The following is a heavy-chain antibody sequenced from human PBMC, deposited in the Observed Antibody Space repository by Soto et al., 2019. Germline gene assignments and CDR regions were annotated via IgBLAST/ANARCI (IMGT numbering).Heavy chain of an antibody. V-gene: IGHV1-69*04. Sequence: GASVKVSCKASGGTFSSYTISWVRQAPGQGLEWMGRIIPILGIANYAQKFQGRVTITADKSTSTAYMELSSLRSEDTAVYYCARDCTNGVCSRRGGRDYYYYMDVWGKGTTVTVSS. CDR1: GGTFSSYT. D-gene: IGHD2-8*01. CDR2: IIPILGIA. J-gene: IGHJ6*03. CDR3: ARDCTNGVCSRRGGRDYYYYMDV.